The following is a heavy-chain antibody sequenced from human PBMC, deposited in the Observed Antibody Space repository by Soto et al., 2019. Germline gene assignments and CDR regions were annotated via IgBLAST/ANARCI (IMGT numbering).Heavy chain of an antibody. D-gene: IGHD2-15*01. CDR3: ARSVVAATFFDY. CDR1: GGSISSYY. J-gene: IGHJ4*02. V-gene: IGHV4-59*08. CDR2: IYYSGST. Sequence: SETLSLTCTVSGGSISSYYWSWIRQPPGKGLEWIGYIYYSGSTNYNPSLKSRVTISVDTSKNQFSLKLSSVTAADTAVYYCARSVVAATFFDYWGQGTLVTVSS.